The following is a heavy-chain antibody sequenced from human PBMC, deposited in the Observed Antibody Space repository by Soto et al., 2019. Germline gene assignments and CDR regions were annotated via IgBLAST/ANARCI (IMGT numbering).Heavy chain of an antibody. J-gene: IGHJ5*02. CDR3: ARAQFYSGSGNYNNLMFDA. V-gene: IGHV4-30-2*01. CDR2: MYHSGTF. CDR1: GGSIGGVGYS. Sequence: PSETLSLTCAVSGGSIGGVGYSWSWIRQPPGGGLEWIGYMYHSGTFLKSPSLKTRLTMSLDMSKNQFSLTLNSMTAADTAVYYCARAQFYSGSGNYNNLMFDAWGQGIQVTVSS. D-gene: IGHD3-10*01.